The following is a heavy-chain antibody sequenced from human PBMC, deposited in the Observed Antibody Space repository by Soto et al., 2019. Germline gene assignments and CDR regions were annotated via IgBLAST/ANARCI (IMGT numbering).Heavy chain of an antibody. Sequence: EVQLVESGGGLVQPGGSLRLSCAATGFTFSTYWVHWVRQAPGKGLVWVSRINSDGSTTNYADSVKGRFTISRDNAKNTLYLQMNSLRAEETAVYYCARGGGNSDWYSAFDIWGQGTMVTVSS. CDR1: GFTFSTYW. J-gene: IGHJ3*02. CDR3: ARGGGNSDWYSAFDI. CDR2: INSDGSTT. D-gene: IGHD6-19*01. V-gene: IGHV3-74*01.